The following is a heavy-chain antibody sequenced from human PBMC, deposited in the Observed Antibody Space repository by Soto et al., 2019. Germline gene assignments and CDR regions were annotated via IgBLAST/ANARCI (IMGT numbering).Heavy chain of an antibody. Sequence: QVQLQESGPGLVKPSQTLSLTCTVSGGSISSGDSYWSWIRQSPGKGLEWIGYTYHSGSPYYNPSLESRVTISVDTSKHQFSLKLNSVTAADTAVYYCAREGAASYSYYYGTDVWGQGTTVTVSS. CDR2: TYHSGSP. CDR1: GGSISSGDSY. J-gene: IGHJ6*02. V-gene: IGHV4-30-4*01. CDR3: AREGAASYSYYYGTDV. D-gene: IGHD3-16*01.